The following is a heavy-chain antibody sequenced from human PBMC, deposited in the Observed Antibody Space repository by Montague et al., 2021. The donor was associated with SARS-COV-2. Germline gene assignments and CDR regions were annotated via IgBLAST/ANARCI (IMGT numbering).Heavy chain of an antibody. CDR3: ARGFDD. Sequence: KYNSSLKSRVTISVDTSKNQFSLKLSSVTAADTAVYYCARGFDDWGQGTMVTVSS. V-gene: IGHV4-61*02. J-gene: IGHJ4*02.